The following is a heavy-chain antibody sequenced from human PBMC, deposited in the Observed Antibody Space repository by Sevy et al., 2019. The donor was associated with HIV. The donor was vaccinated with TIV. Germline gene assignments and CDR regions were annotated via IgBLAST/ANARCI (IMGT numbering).Heavy chain of an antibody. CDR2: IKQDGSVT. Sequence: GGSLRLSCAASGFSLNTYWMSWVRQAPGKGLEWVANIKQDGSVTYYVDSVTGRFTISRDNARNFLFLQMNSLRAGDTARYYCVRAVAADGSFWGQGTLVTVSS. D-gene: IGHD6-13*01. V-gene: IGHV3-7*01. CDR1: GFSLNTYW. CDR3: VRAVAADGSF. J-gene: IGHJ4*02.